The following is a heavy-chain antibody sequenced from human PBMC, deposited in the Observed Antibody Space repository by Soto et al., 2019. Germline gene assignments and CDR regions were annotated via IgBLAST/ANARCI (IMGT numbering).Heavy chain of an antibody. J-gene: IGHJ6*02. Sequence: SETLSLTCSVSGVTMSYGGYSWSWIRQSPGKGLEWLGYISYLESTYYNPSFKSRLSLSIDRTKNQFSLRLSSMTAADTAVYYCARTQLWLLDYYYYGMDVWGQGTTVTV. CDR1: GVTMSYGGYS. CDR3: ARTQLWLLDYYYYGMDV. CDR2: ISYLEST. V-gene: IGHV4-30-2*06. D-gene: IGHD5-18*01.